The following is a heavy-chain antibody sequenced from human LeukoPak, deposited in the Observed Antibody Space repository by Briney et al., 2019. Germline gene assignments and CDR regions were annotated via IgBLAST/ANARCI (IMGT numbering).Heavy chain of an antibody. Sequence: ASVKVSCKASGGTFSSYAISWVRQAPGQGLEWMGGIIPIFGTANYAQKFQGRVTITADESTSTAYMELSSLRSEDTAVYYCAGNSIVVVPAARAPNHYYYYMDVWGKGTTVTISS. D-gene: IGHD2-2*01. CDR2: IIPIFGTA. CDR3: AGNSIVVVPAARAPNHYYYYMDV. V-gene: IGHV1-69*13. CDR1: GGTFSSYA. J-gene: IGHJ6*03.